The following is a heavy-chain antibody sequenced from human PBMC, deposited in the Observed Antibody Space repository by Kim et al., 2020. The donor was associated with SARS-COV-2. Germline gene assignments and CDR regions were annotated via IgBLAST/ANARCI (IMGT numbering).Heavy chain of an antibody. CDR2: INHSGST. J-gene: IGHJ4*02. V-gene: IGHV4-34*01. D-gene: IGHD6-13*01. Sequence: SETLSLTCAVYGGSFSGYYWSWIRQPPGKGLEWIGEINHSGSTNYNPSLKSRVTISVDTSKNQFSLKLSSVTAADTAVYYCARLFGSWYPYYFDYWGQGTLVTVSS. CDR1: GGSFSGYY. CDR3: ARLFGSWYPYYFDY.